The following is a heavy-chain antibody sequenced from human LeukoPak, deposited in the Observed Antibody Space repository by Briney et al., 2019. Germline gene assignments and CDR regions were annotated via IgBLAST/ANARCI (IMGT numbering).Heavy chain of an antibody. Sequence: GRSLRLSCAASGFTFSSYGMHWVRQAPGKGLEWVAVIWYDGSNKYYADSVKGRFTISRDNSKNTLYLQMNSLRAEDTAVYYCAKDGVDTSYYYYYMDVWGKGPTVTVSS. CDR3: AKDGVDTSYYYYYMDV. J-gene: IGHJ6*03. D-gene: IGHD3-16*01. V-gene: IGHV3-33*06. CDR1: GFTFSSYG. CDR2: IWYDGSNK.